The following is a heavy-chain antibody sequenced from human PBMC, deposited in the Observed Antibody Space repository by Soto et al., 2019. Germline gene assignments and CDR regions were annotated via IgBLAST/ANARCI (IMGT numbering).Heavy chain of an antibody. CDR1: GFTFTTYG. CDR3: AKSSLESDSSGFQFWVFDL. CDR2: ISYDGGTT. V-gene: IGHV3-30*18. Sequence: QVQLVESGGGVVQPGRSLRLSCVASGFTFTTYGMHWVRQAPGKGLEWVAVISYDGGTTYYADSVKGRFTISRDNSKNTLYLQMNSLRAADTAVYYWAKSSLESDSSGFQFWVFDLWGRGTLVSVSS. D-gene: IGHD3-22*01. J-gene: IGHJ2*01.